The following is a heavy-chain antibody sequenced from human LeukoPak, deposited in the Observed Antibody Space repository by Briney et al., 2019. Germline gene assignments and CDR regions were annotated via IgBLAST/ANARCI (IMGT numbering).Heavy chain of an antibody. Sequence: GGSLRLSCAASGFTFSSYAMNWVRQAPGKGLEWVSAISGSGGRTYYADSVKGRFTISRDNSKNTLYLQMNSLRVEDTAIYFWAKYSTYDSSGYYDYWGEGTLVTVSS. CDR2: ISGSGGRT. CDR1: GFTFSSYA. V-gene: IGHV3-23*01. J-gene: IGHJ4*02. D-gene: IGHD3-22*01. CDR3: AKYSTYDSSGYYDY.